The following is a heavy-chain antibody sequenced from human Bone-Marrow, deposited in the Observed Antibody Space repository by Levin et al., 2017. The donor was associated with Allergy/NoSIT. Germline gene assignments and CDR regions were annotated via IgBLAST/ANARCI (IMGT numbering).Heavy chain of an antibody. CDR3: ARGRLRSALGYCSGGSCFEYFQH. CDR1: GGTFSSYA. J-gene: IGHJ1*01. V-gene: IGHV1-69*13. Sequence: SVKVSCKASGGTFSSYAISWVRQAPGQGLEWMGGIIPIFGTANYAQKFQGRVTITADESTSTAYMELSSLRSEDTAVYYCARGRLRSALGYCSGGSCFEYFQHWGQGTLVTVSS. D-gene: IGHD2-15*01. CDR2: IIPIFGTA.